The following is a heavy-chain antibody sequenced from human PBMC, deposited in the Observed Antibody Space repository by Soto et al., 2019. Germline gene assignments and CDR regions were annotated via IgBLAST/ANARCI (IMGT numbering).Heavy chain of an antibody. CDR1: GFTFSEHW. Sequence: EVQLVDSGGGLVQPGGSLRLSCAASGFTFSEHWMSWVRQAPGKGLEWVAYTNQDGGEKWCVASVKGRFTISRDNAKNSLVLQMNSLRPEDTAVYYCARGHYGLDVWGQGTTVTVSS. CDR2: TNQDGGEK. V-gene: IGHV3-7*01. CDR3: ARGHYGLDV. J-gene: IGHJ6*02.